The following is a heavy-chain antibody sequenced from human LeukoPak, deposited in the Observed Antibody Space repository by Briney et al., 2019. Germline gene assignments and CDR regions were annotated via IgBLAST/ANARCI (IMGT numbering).Heavy chain of an antibody. CDR1: GFTFSSDW. J-gene: IGHJ6*02. CDR3: ARAITGSRNAMDV. V-gene: IGHV3-74*01. D-gene: IGHD1-20*01. CDR2: INIDGTTT. Sequence: GGSLRLSCAASGFTFSSDWMHWVRQDPGKGLVWVSRINIDGTTTNYADSVEGPFTISRDNAKTALYLQMNSLRAEDTSLYYCARAITGSRNAMDVWGQGTTVTVSS.